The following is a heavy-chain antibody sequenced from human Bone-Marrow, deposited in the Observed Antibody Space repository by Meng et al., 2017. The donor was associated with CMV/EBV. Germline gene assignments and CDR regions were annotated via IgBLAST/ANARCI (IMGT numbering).Heavy chain of an antibody. CDR3: ASTASMVFY. Sequence: GESLKISCAASGFTFSSYWMSWVRQAPGKGLEWVANIKQDGSEKYYVDSVKGRFTISRDNAKNSLYLQMNSLRAEDTAVYYCASTASMVFYWGQGTRVTVSS. V-gene: IGHV3-7*01. CDR1: GFTFSSYW. J-gene: IGHJ4*02. CDR2: IKQDGSEK. D-gene: IGHD3-10*01.